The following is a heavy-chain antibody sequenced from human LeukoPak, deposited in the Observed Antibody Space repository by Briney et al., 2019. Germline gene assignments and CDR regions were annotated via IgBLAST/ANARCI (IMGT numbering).Heavy chain of an antibody. Sequence: SETLSLTCAVSGGSISSSNWWSWVRQPPGKGLEWIGEIYHSGSTNYNPSLESRVTILVDKSRNQFSLKLSSVTAADTAVYYCARVFAGAVDYWGKGTLVTVSS. CDR2: IYHSGST. D-gene: IGHD3-10*01. CDR3: ARVFAGAVDY. J-gene: IGHJ4*02. V-gene: IGHV4-4*02. CDR1: GGSISSSNW.